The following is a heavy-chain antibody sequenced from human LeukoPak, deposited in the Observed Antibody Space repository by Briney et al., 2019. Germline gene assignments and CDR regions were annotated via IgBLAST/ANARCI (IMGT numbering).Heavy chain of an antibody. D-gene: IGHD3-3*01. Sequence: VKVSCKASGYTFTSYDINWVRQATGQGLEWMGWMNPNSGNTGYAQKFQGRVTMTRNTSISTAYMELRSLRSDDTAVYYCARTRVYDFWSARAFDIWGQGTMVTVSS. CDR3: ARTRVYDFWSARAFDI. J-gene: IGHJ3*02. V-gene: IGHV1-8*01. CDR1: GYTFTSYD. CDR2: MNPNSGNT.